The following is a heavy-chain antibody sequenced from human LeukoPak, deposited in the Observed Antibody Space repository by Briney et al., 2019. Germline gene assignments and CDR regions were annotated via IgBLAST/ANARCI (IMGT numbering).Heavy chain of an antibody. CDR3: ARESPVAATGRSWFDS. Sequence: GGSLRLSCAASGFTFSSYAMSWVRQAPGKGLEWVSTITGGGSTTYYADSVKSRFTISRDNSKNTLYLQMNSLRAEDTALYYCARESPVAATGRSWFDSWGQGTLVTVSS. J-gene: IGHJ5*01. V-gene: IGHV3-23*01. D-gene: IGHD6-13*01. CDR2: ITGGGSTT. CDR1: GFTFSSYA.